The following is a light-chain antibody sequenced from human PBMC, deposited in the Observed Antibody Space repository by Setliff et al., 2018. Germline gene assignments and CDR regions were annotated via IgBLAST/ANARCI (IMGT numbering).Light chain of an antibody. J-gene: IGLJ1*01. CDR1: SSDVGGYNY. CDR2: DVF. V-gene: IGLV2-11*01. CDR3: CSYAGSPQFL. Sequence: ALTQPRSVSGSPGQSVTISCTGTSSDVGGYNYVSWYQQFPGKAPKLMIYDVFKRPSGVPDRFSGSKSGNTASLTISGLQAGDESDYYCCSYAGSPQFLFGTGTKVTVL.